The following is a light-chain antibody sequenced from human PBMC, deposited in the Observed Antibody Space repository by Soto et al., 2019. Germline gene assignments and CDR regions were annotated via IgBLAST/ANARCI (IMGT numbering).Light chain of an antibody. CDR1: QTVSSTY. V-gene: IGKV3-15*01. J-gene: IGKJ1*01. Sequence: EIVLTQSPGTLSLSPGERATLSCRASQTVSSTYFAWYQQKPGQAPRLLIYGASTRATGIPARFSGSGSGTEFTLTISTLQSEDFAIYYCQHYNNWPPWTFGQGTKVDIK. CDR2: GAS. CDR3: QHYNNWPPWT.